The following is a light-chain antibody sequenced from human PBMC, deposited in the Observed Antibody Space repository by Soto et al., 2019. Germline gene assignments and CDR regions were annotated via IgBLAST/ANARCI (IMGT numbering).Light chain of an antibody. Sequence: QSVLTQPPSVSGAPGQRITISCTGSNSNIGAGYDVHWYQQLPGTAPKLLIFGNNNRPSGVPDRFSGSTSGTSASLAITGLQAEDEADYYCSSYTSSSTLVFGSGTKLTVL. J-gene: IGLJ1*01. V-gene: IGLV1-40*01. CDR2: GNN. CDR3: SSYTSSSTLV. CDR1: NSNIGAGYD.